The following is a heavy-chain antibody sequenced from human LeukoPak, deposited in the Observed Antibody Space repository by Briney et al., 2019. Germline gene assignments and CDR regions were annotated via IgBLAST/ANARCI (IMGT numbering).Heavy chain of an antibody. V-gene: IGHV1-69*04. CDR3: ARDTALTVTMAYY. J-gene: IGHJ4*02. CDR2: IIPILGIA. CDR1: GGTFSSYT. D-gene: IGHD4-11*01. Sequence: SVKVSCKASGGTFSSYTISWVRQAPGQGLEWMGRIIPILGIANYAQKFQGRVTITADKSTSTAYMELSSLRSEDTAVYYCARDTALTVTMAYYWGQGTLVTVSS.